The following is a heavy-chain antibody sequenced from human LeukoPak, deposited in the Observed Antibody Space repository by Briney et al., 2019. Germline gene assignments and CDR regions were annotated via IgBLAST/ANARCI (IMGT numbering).Heavy chain of an antibody. J-gene: IGHJ4*02. CDR3: ARAGSGSYYTLDY. V-gene: IGHV1-69*13. Sequence: SVKVSCKASGGTFSSYAIRWVRQAPGQGLEWMGGIIPIFGTANYAQKFQGRVTITADESTSTAYMELSSLRSEDTAVYYCARAGSGSYYTLDYWGQGTLVTVSS. CDR2: IIPIFGTA. CDR1: GGTFSSYA. D-gene: IGHD3-10*01.